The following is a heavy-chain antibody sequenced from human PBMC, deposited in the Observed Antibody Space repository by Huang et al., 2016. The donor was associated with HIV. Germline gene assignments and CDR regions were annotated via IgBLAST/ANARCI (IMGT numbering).Heavy chain of an antibody. J-gene: IGHJ4*02. D-gene: IGHD3-22*01. CDR1: GFSISSYW. V-gene: IGHV3-74*01. Sequence: EVQLVESGGGLVQPGGSLRLSCAASGFSISSYWMHWVRQAPGKGLVWDSRSKSDGSSTSYADSVKGRFTISRDNAKNTLYLQMNSLRAEDTAVYYCARDPRIQSWLNFFDYWGQGTLVSVSS. CDR3: ARDPRIQSWLNFFDY. CDR2: SKSDGSST.